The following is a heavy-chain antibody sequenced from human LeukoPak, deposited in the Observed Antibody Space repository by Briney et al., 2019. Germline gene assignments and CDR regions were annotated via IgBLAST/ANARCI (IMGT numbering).Heavy chain of an antibody. V-gene: IGHV3-74*01. CDR3: ARGGSFGTFDS. Sequence: GGSPRLSCAASGFTFSAYWMHWVRHAPGKGLVWVSRIDRDVRTSNYADTVKGRFTISRDNAKNTLYLQMDSLRAEDAAVYYCARGGSFGTFDSWGQGTLVTVSS. D-gene: IGHD3-10*01. CDR1: GFTFSAYW. CDR2: IDRDVRTS. J-gene: IGHJ4*02.